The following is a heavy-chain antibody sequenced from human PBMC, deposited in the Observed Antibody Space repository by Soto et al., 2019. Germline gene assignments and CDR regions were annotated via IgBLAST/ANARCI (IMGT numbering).Heavy chain of an antibody. CDR3: ARDHLWAFDY. D-gene: IGHD2-21*01. CDR2: ISNTESPI. CDR1: GFTFSSYT. V-gene: IGHV3-48*01. J-gene: IGHJ4*02. Sequence: GGSLRLSCAASGFTFSSYTMNWVRQAPGKGLEWISYISNTESPISYADSVKGRFTISRDNTKDSLYLQMNSLRVEDTAVYYCARDHLWAFDYWAQGTLVTVSS.